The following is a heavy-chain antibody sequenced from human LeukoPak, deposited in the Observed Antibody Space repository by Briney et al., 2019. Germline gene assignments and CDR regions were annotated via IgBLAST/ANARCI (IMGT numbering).Heavy chain of an antibody. V-gene: IGHV4-39*07. CDR3: ARARSMTTVTTRIGGFDY. CDR1: GGSISSSSYY. J-gene: IGHJ4*02. CDR2: IYYSGST. Sequence: SETLSLTCTVSGGSISSSSYYWGWIRQPPGKGLEWIGSIYYSGSTYYNPSLKSRVTISVDTSKNQFSLKPSSVTAADTAVYYCARARSMTTVTTRIGGFDYWGQGTLVTVSS. D-gene: IGHD4-17*01.